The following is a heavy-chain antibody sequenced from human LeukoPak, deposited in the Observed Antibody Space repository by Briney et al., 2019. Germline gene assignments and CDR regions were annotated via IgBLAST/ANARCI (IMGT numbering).Heavy chain of an antibody. CDR3: ARDTDTAMDV. J-gene: IGHJ6*02. Sequence: GGSLRLSCVASGFTFSNHYMDWVRQAPGKGLEWIGRTQKRANSHITQYAASVNGRFIASRDDSKNSLYLQMNSLKTEDTAVYYCARDTDTAMDVWGQGTTVTVSS. V-gene: IGHV3-72*01. CDR1: GFTFSNHY. CDR2: TQKRANSHIT.